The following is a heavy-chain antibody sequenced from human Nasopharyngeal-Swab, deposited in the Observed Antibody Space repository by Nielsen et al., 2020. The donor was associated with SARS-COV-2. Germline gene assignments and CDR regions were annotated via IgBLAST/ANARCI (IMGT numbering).Heavy chain of an antibody. V-gene: IGHV3-53*01. J-gene: IGHJ4*02. CDR3: ARDQYGDYGDY. Sequence: WIRQPPGKGLEWVSVIYSGGGTYYADSVKGRFTISRDNSKNTLYLRMNSLRAEDAAVYYCARDQYGDYGDYWGQGTLVTVSS. CDR2: IYSGGGT. D-gene: IGHD4-17*01.